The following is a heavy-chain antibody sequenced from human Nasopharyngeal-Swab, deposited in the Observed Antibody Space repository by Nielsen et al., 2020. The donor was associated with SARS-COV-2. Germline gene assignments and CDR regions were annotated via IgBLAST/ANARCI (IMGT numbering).Heavy chain of an antibody. V-gene: IGHV3-23*01. Sequence: SPKPSCAASGFTFSSHAMSWVRQPQGKGLEWVAAISGSGGSTYYADYVKGRFTISRDNSKKTLYLQMNSLRAEDTAVYYCAKALLHIVVVTAPGGYWGQGTLVTVSS. D-gene: IGHD2-21*02. CDR2: ISGSGGST. CDR1: GFTFSSHA. CDR3: AKALLHIVVVTAPGGY. J-gene: IGHJ4*02.